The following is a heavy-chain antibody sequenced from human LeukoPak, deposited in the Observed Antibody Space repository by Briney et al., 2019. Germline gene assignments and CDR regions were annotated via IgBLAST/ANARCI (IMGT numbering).Heavy chain of an antibody. Sequence: ASVKVSCKASGYTFSSYYMHWVRQAPGQGLEWVGLINPTGDSTNYAQNFRGRVTMTRDTSTSTAYMELRGLRSDDTAVYYCARDSPPNYSDSSGYYSDAFDIWGQGTMVTVSS. D-gene: IGHD3-22*01. CDR1: GYTFSSYY. V-gene: IGHV1-46*01. CDR2: INPTGDST. J-gene: IGHJ3*02. CDR3: ARDSPPNYSDSSGYYSDAFDI.